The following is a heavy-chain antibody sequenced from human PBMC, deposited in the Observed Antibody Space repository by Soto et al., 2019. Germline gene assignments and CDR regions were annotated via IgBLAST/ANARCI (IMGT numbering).Heavy chain of an antibody. CDR3: SKEIAMRYGAFDI. V-gene: IGHV3-23*01. CDR1: GFTFSSYA. J-gene: IGHJ3*02. D-gene: IGHD3-16*01. CDR2: ISDRGGGT. Sequence: EVQLLESGGGSVQPGGSLRLSCAASGFTFSSYAMRWVRQAPGKGLEWVSAISDRGGGTYNADSVKGRFTSSRDNSKHPRYLQMNRVRADDTAVYYCSKEIAMRYGAFDIWGQGTMVTVSS.